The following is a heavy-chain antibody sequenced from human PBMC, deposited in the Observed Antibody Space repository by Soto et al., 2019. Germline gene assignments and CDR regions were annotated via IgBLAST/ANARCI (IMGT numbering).Heavy chain of an antibody. CDR1: GGSISSSSYY. D-gene: IGHD3-16*02. CDR2: IYYSGST. Sequence: QLQLQESGPGLVKPSETLSLTCTVSGGSISSSSYYWGWIRQPPGKGLEWIGSIYYSGSTYYNPSLKSRVTISVDTSKNQFSLKLSSVTAADTAVYYCASPGGYRVGLFDYWGQGTLVTVSS. J-gene: IGHJ4*02. V-gene: IGHV4-39*01. CDR3: ASPGGYRVGLFDY.